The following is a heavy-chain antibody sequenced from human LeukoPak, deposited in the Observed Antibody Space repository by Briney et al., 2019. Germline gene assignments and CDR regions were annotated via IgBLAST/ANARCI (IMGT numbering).Heavy chain of an antibody. V-gene: IGHV3-21*01. CDR1: GFTFSSYS. D-gene: IGHD2-2*01. CDR3: ARVVVPAAIRINDAFDI. J-gene: IGHJ3*02. Sequence: GGSLRLSCAAPGFTFSSYSMNWVRQAPGKGLEWVSSISSSSSYIYYADSVKGRFTISRDNAKNSLYLQMNSLRAEDTAVYYCARVVVPAAIRINDAFDIWGQGTMVTVSS. CDR2: ISSSSSYI.